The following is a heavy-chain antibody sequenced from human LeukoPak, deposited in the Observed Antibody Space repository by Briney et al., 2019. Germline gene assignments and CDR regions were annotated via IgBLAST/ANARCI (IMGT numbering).Heavy chain of an antibody. D-gene: IGHD1-26*01. J-gene: IGHJ1*01. CDR1: GGSFSGYY. CDR3: ARAISGSYRRGGFFQY. V-gene: IGHV4-34*01. CDR2: INHSGST. Sequence: PSETLSLTCAVYGGSFSGYYWSWIRQPPGKGLEWIGEINHSGSTNYNPSLKSRVSISLDTSKNQFSLKLSSVTAADTAAYCCARAISGSYRRGGFFQYWGQGTLVTVSS.